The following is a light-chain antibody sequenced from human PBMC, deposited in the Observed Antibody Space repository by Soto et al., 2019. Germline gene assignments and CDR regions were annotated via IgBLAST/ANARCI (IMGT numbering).Light chain of an antibody. J-gene: IGKJ1*01. CDR2: AAS. CDR1: QSISTY. CDR3: QQSFTTPWT. Sequence: DIQMTQSPFSLSASVGDRVTITCRASQSISTYLSWYQHKPGKAPKLLILAASSLQSGVPSRFSGSGVGTDFTVTISSLQPEDFATYYCQQSFTTPWTFGQGTKVDIK. V-gene: IGKV1-39*01.